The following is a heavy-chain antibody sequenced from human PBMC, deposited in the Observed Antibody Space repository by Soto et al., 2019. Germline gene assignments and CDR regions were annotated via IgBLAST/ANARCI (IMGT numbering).Heavy chain of an antibody. Sequence: ASVKVSCKASGGTFSSYTISWVRQAPGQGLEWMGRIIPILGIANYAQKFQGRVTITADKSTSTAYMELSSLRSEDTAVYYCAREEYYYGSGSYYPVDPWGQGTLVTVSS. D-gene: IGHD3-10*01. V-gene: IGHV1-69*04. CDR3: AREEYYYGSGSYYPVDP. CDR1: GGTFSSYT. J-gene: IGHJ5*02. CDR2: IIPILGIA.